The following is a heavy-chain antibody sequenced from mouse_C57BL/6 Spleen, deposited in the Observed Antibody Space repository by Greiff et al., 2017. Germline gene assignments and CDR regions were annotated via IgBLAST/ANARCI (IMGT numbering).Heavy chain of an antibody. D-gene: IGHD1-1*01. CDR1: GYAFSSSW. J-gene: IGHJ1*03. CDR3: ARGDYYGSSPWYVDV. Sequence: QVQLKQSGPELVKPGASVKISCKASGYAFSSSWMNWVKQRPGTGLEWIGRIYPGDGDTNYNGKFKGKATLTADKSSSTAYMQLSSQTSVDSAVYCGARGDYYGSSPWYVDVWGTGTTVTVSS. CDR2: IYPGDGDT. V-gene: IGHV1-82*01.